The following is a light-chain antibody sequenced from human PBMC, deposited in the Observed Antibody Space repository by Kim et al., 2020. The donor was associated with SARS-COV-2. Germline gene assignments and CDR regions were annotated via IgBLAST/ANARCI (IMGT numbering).Light chain of an antibody. J-gene: IGKJ2*01. CDR3: QQYDSSPSYT. V-gene: IGKV3-20*01. CDR1: QSVSNSY. CDR2: GVS. Sequence: PGERATLSGRASQSVSNSYFAWYQQKPGQALRLLIYGVSSRATGIPDRFSGSGSGTDFTLTISRLEPEDFAVYYCQQYDSSPSYTFGQGTKVDIK.